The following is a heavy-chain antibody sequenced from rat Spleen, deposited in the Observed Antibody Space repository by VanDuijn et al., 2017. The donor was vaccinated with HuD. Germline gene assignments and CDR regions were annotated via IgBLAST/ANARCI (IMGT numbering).Heavy chain of an antibody. CDR3: ARSVFDY. CDR1: GFIFSDYY. CDR2: ISYDGSRT. J-gene: IGHJ2*01. V-gene: IGHV5-29*01. Sequence: QLVESDGGLVQPGRSLELSCTASGFIFSDYYMAWVRQAPTKGLEWLATISYDGSRTYYRDSVKGRFTISRNNAKGTLYLQMDSLRSEDTATYFCARSVFDYWGQGVMVTVSS.